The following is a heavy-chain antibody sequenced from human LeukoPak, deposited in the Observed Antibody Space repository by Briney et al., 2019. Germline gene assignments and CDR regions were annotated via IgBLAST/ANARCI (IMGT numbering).Heavy chain of an antibody. CDR1: GYTFTSYG. Sequence: ASVKVSRKASGYTFTSYGISWVRQAPGQGLEWMGWISAYNGNTNYAQKLQRRVTMTTDTSTSTAYMELSSLRSDDTAVYYCARPKNLLRFDRPSPPNWFDPWGQGTLVTVSS. CDR2: ISAYNGNT. D-gene: IGHD3-3*01. V-gene: IGHV1-18*01. CDR3: ARPKNLLRFDRPSPPNWFDP. J-gene: IGHJ5*02.